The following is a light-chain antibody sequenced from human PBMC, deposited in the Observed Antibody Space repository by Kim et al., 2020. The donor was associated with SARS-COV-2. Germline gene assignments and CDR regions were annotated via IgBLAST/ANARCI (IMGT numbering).Light chain of an antibody. Sequence: ASVGDSVTITCRSSQSISDWLAWYQQKPGKAPNLLIYKASTLESGVPSRFSGSGSGTEFSLTISSLQPDDFATYYCQHYNSYPYTFGQGTKLEI. J-gene: IGKJ2*01. CDR2: KAS. V-gene: IGKV1-5*03. CDR3: QHYNSYPYT. CDR1: QSISDW.